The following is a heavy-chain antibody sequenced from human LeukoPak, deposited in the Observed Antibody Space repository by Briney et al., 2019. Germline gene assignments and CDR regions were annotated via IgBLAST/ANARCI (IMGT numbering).Heavy chain of an antibody. CDR2: IWYGGSNK. CDR3: AKGGDIVVVPAALYAFDI. CDR1: GFTFSSYG. J-gene: IGHJ3*02. D-gene: IGHD2-2*01. Sequence: GGSPRLSCAASGFTFSSYGMHWVRQAPGKGLEWVAVIWYGGSNKYYADSVKGRFTISRDNSKNTLYLQMNSLRAEDMAVYYCAKGGDIVVVPAALYAFDIWGQGTMVTVSS. V-gene: IGHV3-33*06.